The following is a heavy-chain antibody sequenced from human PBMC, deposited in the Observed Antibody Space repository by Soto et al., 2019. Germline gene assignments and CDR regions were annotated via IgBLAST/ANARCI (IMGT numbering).Heavy chain of an antibody. J-gene: IGHJ3*02. Sequence: GGSLRLSCAASGFTFSSYSMNWVRQAPGKGLEWVSYISSSSSTIYYADSVKGRFTISRDNAKNSLYLQMNSLRAEDTAVYYCAKEGLIAAAVNDAFDIWGQGTMVTVSS. CDR3: AKEGLIAAAVNDAFDI. CDR2: ISSSSSTI. D-gene: IGHD6-13*01. V-gene: IGHV3-48*01. CDR1: GFTFSSYS.